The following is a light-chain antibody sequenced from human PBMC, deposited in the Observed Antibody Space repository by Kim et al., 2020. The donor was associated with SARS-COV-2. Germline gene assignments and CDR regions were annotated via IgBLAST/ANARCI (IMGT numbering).Light chain of an antibody. CDR2: KAS. Sequence: SASVGDRVTITCRASQNIHTWLAWYQQKPGKAPKALIYKASSSETEVPSRISGSGSGTEFFLTIASLQPEDSATYFCQQYETISRTFGQGTKLEI. CDR1: QNIHTW. CDR3: QQYETISRT. J-gene: IGKJ2*01. V-gene: IGKV1-5*03.